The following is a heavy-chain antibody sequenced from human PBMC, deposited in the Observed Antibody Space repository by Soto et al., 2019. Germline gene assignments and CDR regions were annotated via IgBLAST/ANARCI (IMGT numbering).Heavy chain of an antibody. CDR3: ARDPVAGTYFDY. J-gene: IGHJ4*02. D-gene: IGHD6-19*01. CDR2: INGYNGNT. V-gene: IGHV1-18*01. Sequence: QVQLVQSGAEVKKPGASVKVSCKASGYTFTTYGISWVRQAPGQGLEWMGWINGYNGNTNYAQKLQGRVTMTTDTSTSTAYVELRSLRPDDTAVYYCARDPVAGTYFDYWGQGTLVTVSS. CDR1: GYTFTTYG.